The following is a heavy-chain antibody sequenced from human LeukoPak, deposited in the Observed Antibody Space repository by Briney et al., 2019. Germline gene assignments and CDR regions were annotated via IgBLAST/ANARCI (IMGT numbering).Heavy chain of an antibody. CDR1: GYTFTGYY. Sequence: ASVRVSCKASGYTFTGYYMHWVRQAPGQGLEWMGRINPNSGGTNYAQKFQGRVTMTRDTSISTAYMELSRLRSDDTAVYYCAKGENDYGDLGGGYWGQGTLVTVSS. V-gene: IGHV1-2*06. CDR2: INPNSGGT. D-gene: IGHD4-17*01. CDR3: AKGENDYGDLGGGY. J-gene: IGHJ4*02.